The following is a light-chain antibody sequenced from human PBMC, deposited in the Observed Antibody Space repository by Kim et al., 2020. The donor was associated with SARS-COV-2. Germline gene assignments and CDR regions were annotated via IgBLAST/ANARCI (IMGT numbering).Light chain of an antibody. CDR3: QQRFDWPLT. V-gene: IGKV3-11*01. CDR1: QSVHNY. Sequence: LSPGERATLSCRASQSVHNYLAWYQQKPGQAPRLLMYDSSSRATDIPARFSGSGSGTDFTLTISSLEPEDFAVYYCQQRFDWPLTFGGGTKVDIK. CDR2: DSS. J-gene: IGKJ4*01.